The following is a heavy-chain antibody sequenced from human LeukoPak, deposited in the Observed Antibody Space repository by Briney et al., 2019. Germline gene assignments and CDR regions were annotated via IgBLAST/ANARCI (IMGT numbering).Heavy chain of an antibody. CDR1: VYTFTAYY. CDR3: ARDTLLPYDREAFAI. J-gene: IGHJ3*02. V-gene: IGHV1-2*02. CDR2: IYPNSVVT. Sequence: GAPVKSSSEALVYTFTAYYMHWVRQAPVQGRERMGWIYPNSVVTQYAQKCLGRVTMTRGTSISTAYMELSRLRSDDTAVYYCARDTLLPYDREAFAIWGQGTMVTVSS. D-gene: IGHD3-22*01.